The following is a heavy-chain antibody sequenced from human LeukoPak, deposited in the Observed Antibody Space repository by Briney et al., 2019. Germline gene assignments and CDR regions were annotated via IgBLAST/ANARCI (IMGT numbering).Heavy chain of an antibody. CDR3: AASSSGWYRYYSYGMDV. CDR1: GFTFTSSA. J-gene: IGHJ6*02. CDR2: IVVGSGNT. Sequence: SVKVSCKASGFTFTSSAMQWVRQARGQRLGWIGWIVVGSGNTNYAQRFQERVTITRDMSTSTAYMELTSLTSEDTAVYYCAASSSGWYRYYSYGMDVWGQGTTVTVSS. D-gene: IGHD6-19*01. V-gene: IGHV1-58*02.